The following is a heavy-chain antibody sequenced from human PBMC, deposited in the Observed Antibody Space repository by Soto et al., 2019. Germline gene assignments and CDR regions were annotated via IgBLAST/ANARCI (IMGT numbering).Heavy chain of an antibody. CDR2: INAGSGNT. CDR3: ARGLAADGA. CDR1: GYTFTHYA. J-gene: IGHJ5*02. D-gene: IGHD6-13*01. Sequence: QVQLVQSGAAVKKPGASGKASCTASGYTFTHYAIHWVRHAPGQRLEWMGLINAGSGNTKYSQTFQGRLTFTKDTSASTAYMDLSSLRSEDTPIYYCARGLAADGAWGQGTLVTVSS. V-gene: IGHV1-3*01.